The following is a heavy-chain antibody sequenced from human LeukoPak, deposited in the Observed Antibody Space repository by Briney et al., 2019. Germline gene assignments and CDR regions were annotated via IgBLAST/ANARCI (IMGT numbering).Heavy chain of an antibody. V-gene: IGHV3-30*02. Sequence: GGSLRLSCAASGFTFNSYGMHWVRQAPGKGLEWVAFVRYDGSKKNYADSVKGRFTISRDNSKNTLYLQMNSLRAEDTAVYYCALDGGYCSGGSCYPRHYWGQGTLVTVSS. D-gene: IGHD2-15*01. CDR3: ALDGGYCSGGSCYPRHY. CDR2: VRYDGSKK. J-gene: IGHJ4*02. CDR1: GFTFNSYG.